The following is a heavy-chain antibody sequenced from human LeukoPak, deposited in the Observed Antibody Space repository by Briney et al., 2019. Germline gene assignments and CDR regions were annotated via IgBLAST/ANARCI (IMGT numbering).Heavy chain of an antibody. D-gene: IGHD6-19*01. CDR2: INHSGST. Sequence: SKTLSLTCAVYGGSFSGYYWSWIRQPPGKGLEWIGEINHSGSTNYNPSLKSRVTISVDTSKNQFSLKLSSVTAADTAVYYCARASYRQWLVRRAFDIWGQGTMVTVSS. V-gene: IGHV4-34*01. CDR3: ARASYRQWLVRRAFDI. J-gene: IGHJ3*02. CDR1: GGSFSGYY.